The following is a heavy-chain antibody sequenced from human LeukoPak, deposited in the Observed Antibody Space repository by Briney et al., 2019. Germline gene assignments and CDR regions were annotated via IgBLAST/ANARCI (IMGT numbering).Heavy chain of an antibody. J-gene: IGHJ4*02. D-gene: IGHD4-11*01. V-gene: IGHV4-39*01. CDR3: ARGKVTDCSNYTHFEY. CDR2: IYYSGST. CDR1: GGSISICSYY. Sequence: SETLSLTCTVSGGSISICSYYSRWIRQPPGKGLEWIGSIYYSGSTYYNPSLKSRITISLDTSKNQFSLKLSSVTAADTAVYYCARGKVTDCSNYTHFEYSEEGPLVTVSS.